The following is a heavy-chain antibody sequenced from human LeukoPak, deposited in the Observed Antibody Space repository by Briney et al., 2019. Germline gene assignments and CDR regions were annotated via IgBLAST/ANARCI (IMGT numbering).Heavy chain of an antibody. V-gene: IGHV4-39*01. J-gene: IGHJ3*02. D-gene: IGHD5-24*01. Sequence: SETLSLTCTVSGGSISSGSYYWGWIRQPPGKGLEWIGSIYYSGSTYYNPSLKSRVTISVDTSKNQFSLKLSSVTAADTAVYYCARLVGDGYNLGAFDIWGQGTMITVSS. CDR1: GGSISSGSYY. CDR3: ARLVGDGYNLGAFDI. CDR2: IYYSGST.